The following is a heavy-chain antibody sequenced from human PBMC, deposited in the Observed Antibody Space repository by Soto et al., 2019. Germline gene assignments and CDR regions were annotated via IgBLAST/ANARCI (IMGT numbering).Heavy chain of an antibody. Sequence: ASVKVSCKASGYTFTSYGISWVRQAPGQGLEWMGWISAYNGNTNYAQKLQGRVTMTTDTSTSTAYMELRSLRSDDTAVYYCARVYYDILTGTPPWFAPWGQETLVTVSS. D-gene: IGHD3-9*01. CDR3: ARVYYDILTGTPPWFAP. J-gene: IGHJ5*02. CDR2: ISAYNGNT. V-gene: IGHV1-18*01. CDR1: GYTFTSYG.